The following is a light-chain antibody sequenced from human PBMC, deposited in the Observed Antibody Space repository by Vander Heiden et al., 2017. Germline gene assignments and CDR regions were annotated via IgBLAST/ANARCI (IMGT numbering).Light chain of an antibody. Sequence: EIVLTQSPGTLSLSPGERATLSCRASQSVSSSYLAWNQQKPGQAHRLLIYGASSRATGIQGRFTGSGSGTDFTRTISRMEPKEFVAEDWQPSPRTFGPGTRVEIK. CDR2: GAS. CDR3: QPSPRT. CDR1: QSVSSSY. J-gene: IGKJ1*01. V-gene: IGKV3-20*01.